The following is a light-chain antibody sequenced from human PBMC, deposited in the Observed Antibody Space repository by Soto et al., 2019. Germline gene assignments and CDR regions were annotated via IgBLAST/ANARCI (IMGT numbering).Light chain of an antibody. CDR3: QQYGSSPPYT. CDR1: QSVSSSY. Sequence: EIVLTQSPGTLSLSPGEGATLSCRASQSVSSSYLAWYQQKPGQAPRLLIYAASSRATGIPDRFSGSGSGTDFTLTISRLEPEDSAVYYCQQYGSSPPYTFGQGTKLEIK. CDR2: AAS. J-gene: IGKJ2*01. V-gene: IGKV3-20*01.